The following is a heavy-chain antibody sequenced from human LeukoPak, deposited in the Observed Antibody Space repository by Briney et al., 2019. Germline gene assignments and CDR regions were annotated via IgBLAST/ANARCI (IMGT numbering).Heavy chain of an antibody. Sequence: GGSLRLSCVVSGFTFSNNYMSWVRQAPRKGLEWVSGISGSGDSTYYADPVKGRFTVSRDNSKNTLYLQMNSLRAEDTAVYYCARDGVLRYFDWSTYGMDVWGQGTTVTVSS. J-gene: IGHJ6*02. CDR2: ISGSGDST. V-gene: IGHV3-23*01. D-gene: IGHD3-9*01. CDR3: ARDGVLRYFDWSTYGMDV. CDR1: GFTFSNNY.